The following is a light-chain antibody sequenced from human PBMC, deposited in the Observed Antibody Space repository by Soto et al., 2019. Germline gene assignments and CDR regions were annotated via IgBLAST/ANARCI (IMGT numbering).Light chain of an antibody. CDR3: QHRGNWPLT. J-gene: IGKJ4*01. CDR2: DAS. V-gene: IGKV3-11*01. CDR1: QSVSSF. Sequence: EVVLTQSPATLSLSPGERATLSCRASQSVSSFLAWYQQRPGQAPRLLIYDASNRATGIPARFSGSGSGTDFTLTISSLEPEDFAVHYCQHRGNWPLTFGGGTKVEIK.